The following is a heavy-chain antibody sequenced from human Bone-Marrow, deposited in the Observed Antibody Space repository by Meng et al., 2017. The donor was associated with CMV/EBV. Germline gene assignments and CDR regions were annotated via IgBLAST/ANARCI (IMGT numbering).Heavy chain of an antibody. D-gene: IGHD6-13*01. Sequence: ASVKVSCKASGYTFTGYYMHWVRQAPGQGLEWMGWINPNSGGTNYAQKFQGRVTMTTDTSTSTAYMELRSLRSDDPAVYYCARDPGYSSSWGGAGDYWGQGTLVTVS. V-gene: IGHV1-2*02. CDR3: ARDPGYSSSWGGAGDY. CDR2: INPNSGGT. CDR1: GYTFTGYY. J-gene: IGHJ4*02.